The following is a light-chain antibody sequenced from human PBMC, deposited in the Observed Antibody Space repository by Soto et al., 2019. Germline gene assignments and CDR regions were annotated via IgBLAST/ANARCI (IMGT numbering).Light chain of an antibody. V-gene: IGLV9-49*03. J-gene: IGLJ1*01. CDR2: VGTGGIVG. CDR1: SGYSNYK. Sequence: QPVLTQPPSASASLGASVTLTCTLSSGYSNYKVDWYQQRPGKGPRFVMRVGTGGIVGSKGDGIPDRFSVLGSGLNRYLTIKNIQEEDESDYYCGADHGSGSTFVYVFGSGTKVTVL. CDR3: GADHGSGSTFVYV.